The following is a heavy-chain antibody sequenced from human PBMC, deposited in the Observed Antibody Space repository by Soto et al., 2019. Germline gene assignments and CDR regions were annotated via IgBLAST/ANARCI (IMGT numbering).Heavy chain of an antibody. CDR3: ARHQMDDATRKIDT. V-gene: IGHV5-51*01. CDR2: INPADSEI. Sequence: GDALKISCQGSGHSFTSNWIGLVRQMPGKGLEWMGIINPADSEIKYSPSFQGQVTISADQSIGTAYLQWSSLKASDTAMHYCARHQMDDATRKIDTWGQGRRVTVSS. J-gene: IGHJ1*01. CDR1: GHSFTSNW. D-gene: IGHD2-15*01.